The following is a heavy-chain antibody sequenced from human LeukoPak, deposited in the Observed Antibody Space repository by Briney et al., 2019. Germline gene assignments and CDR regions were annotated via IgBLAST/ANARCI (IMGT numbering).Heavy chain of an antibody. J-gene: IGHJ3*02. CDR1: GGSFSGYY. CDR2: INHSGST. Sequence: RPSETLSLTCAVYGGSFSGYYWSWIRQPPGKGLEWIGEINHSGSTNYNPSLKSRVTISVDTSKNQFSLKLSSVTAADTAVYYCARYCSSTSCYLHAFDIWGQGTMVTVSS. V-gene: IGHV4-34*01. CDR3: ARYCSSTSCYLHAFDI. D-gene: IGHD2-2*01.